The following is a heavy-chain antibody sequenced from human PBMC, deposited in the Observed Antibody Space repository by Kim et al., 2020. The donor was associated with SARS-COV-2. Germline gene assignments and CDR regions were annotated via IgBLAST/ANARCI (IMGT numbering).Heavy chain of an antibody. CDR2: ISYDGSNK. V-gene: IGHV3-30*18. J-gene: IGHJ6*02. CDR3: AKDLYSRVYAAAGTYYYYGMDV. CDR1: GFNFSSYG. Sequence: GGSLRLSCAASGFNFSSYGMHWVRQAPGKGLEWVAVISYDGSNKYYADSVKGRFTISRDNSKNTLYLQMNSLRAEDMAVYYCAKDLYSRVYAAAGTYYYYGMDVWAQGTTVTVSS. D-gene: IGHD6-13*01.